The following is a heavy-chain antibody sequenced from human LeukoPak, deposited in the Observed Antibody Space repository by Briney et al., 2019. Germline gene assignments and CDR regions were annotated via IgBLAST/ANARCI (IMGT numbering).Heavy chain of an antibody. CDR3: ARDIDPRYSSSWYDY. CDR1: GFTFSSYW. Sequence: GGSLRLSCAASGFTFSSYWMSWVRQAPGKGLEWVANIKQDGSEKYYVDSVKGRFTISRDNAKNSLYLQVNSLRAEDTAVYYCARDIDPRYSSSWYDYWGQGTLVTVSS. CDR2: IKQDGSEK. D-gene: IGHD6-13*01. J-gene: IGHJ4*02. V-gene: IGHV3-7*01.